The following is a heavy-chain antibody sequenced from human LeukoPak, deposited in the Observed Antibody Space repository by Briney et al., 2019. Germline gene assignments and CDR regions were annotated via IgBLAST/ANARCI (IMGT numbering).Heavy chain of an antibody. Sequence: PSETLSLTCTVSGGSVTDYWSWIRQSPGKGLEWIGYIYYTGTSYDPSLKSRVTISADTSKNQFPPKLISVTAADTAVYYCASRKLGNDYWGQGTLVTVSS. CDR3: ASRKLGNDY. D-gene: IGHD7-27*01. CDR1: GGSVTDY. CDR2: IYYTGT. J-gene: IGHJ4*02. V-gene: IGHV4-59*02.